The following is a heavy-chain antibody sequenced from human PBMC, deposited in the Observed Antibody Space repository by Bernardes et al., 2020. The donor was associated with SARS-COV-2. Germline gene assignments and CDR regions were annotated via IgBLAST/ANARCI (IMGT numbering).Heavy chain of an antibody. CDR3: ARDVLGSRGKYYDC. Sequence: ASVKVSCKVSGYTLTALSMHWVRQAPGKGLEWMGGFDPEDGETIYAQKFQGRVTMTEDTSTDTAYMELSSLRSEDTAVYYCARDVLGSRGKYYDCWGQGSLVTVSS. V-gene: IGHV1-24*01. D-gene: IGHD3-22*01. CDR2: FDPEDGET. J-gene: IGHJ4*02. CDR1: GYTLTALS.